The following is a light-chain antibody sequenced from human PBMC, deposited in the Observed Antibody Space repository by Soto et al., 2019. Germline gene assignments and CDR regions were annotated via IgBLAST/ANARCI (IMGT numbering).Light chain of an antibody. Sequence: DIQMTQSPSSLSASVGDRVTITCRASQSISTYLSWYQQKPGQAPKVLIYAASRLERGVPSRFSGSGSVTDLALTVSSLQPEDFATYYCQQTYDTPFTFGPGTTV. CDR3: QQTYDTPFT. CDR1: QSISTY. J-gene: IGKJ3*01. CDR2: AAS. V-gene: IGKV1-39*01.